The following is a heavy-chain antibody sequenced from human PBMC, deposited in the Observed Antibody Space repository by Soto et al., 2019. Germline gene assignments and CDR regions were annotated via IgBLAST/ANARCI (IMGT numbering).Heavy chain of an antibody. CDR3: ARSENPAVTGVFIDY. Sequence: QVQLVESGGGVVQPGRSLRLSCAASGFTFSSYGMHWVRQAPGKGLEWVAVIWYDGSNKYYADSVKGRFTISRDNSKNTLYLQMNSLRAEDTAVYYCARSENPAVTGVFIDYWGQGTLVTVSS. CDR2: IWYDGSNK. V-gene: IGHV3-33*01. CDR1: GFTFSSYG. D-gene: IGHD7-27*01. J-gene: IGHJ4*02.